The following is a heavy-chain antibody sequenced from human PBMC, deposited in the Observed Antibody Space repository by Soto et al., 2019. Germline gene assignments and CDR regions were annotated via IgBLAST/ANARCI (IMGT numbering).Heavy chain of an antibody. V-gene: IGHV1-46*01. J-gene: IGHJ4*02. Sequence: QVQLVQSGAEVKKPGASVKLSCKASGYTFTSSYVHWVRQAPGQGLEWVAIINPNGGSTNYAQEFQGRVTVTRGTSTSTVFMELSSLHSDDTVVYYCARDLLAANYWGQGTLVTVSS. CDR3: ARDLLAANY. CDR2: INPNGGST. D-gene: IGHD2-15*01. CDR1: GYTFTSSY.